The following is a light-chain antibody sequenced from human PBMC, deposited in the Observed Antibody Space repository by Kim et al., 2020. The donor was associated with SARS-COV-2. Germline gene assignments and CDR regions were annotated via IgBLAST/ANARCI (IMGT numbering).Light chain of an antibody. V-gene: IGKV1-33*01. CDR1: QDIINY. Sequence: DIQMTQSPSSLSASVGDRVTITCQASQDIINYLNWYQQKPGKAPKLLIYDASNLETGVPSRFSGSGSGTDFTFTISSLQPEDIAIYYCQQYDNLPITFGQGTRLEIK. J-gene: IGKJ5*01. CDR3: QQYDNLPIT. CDR2: DAS.